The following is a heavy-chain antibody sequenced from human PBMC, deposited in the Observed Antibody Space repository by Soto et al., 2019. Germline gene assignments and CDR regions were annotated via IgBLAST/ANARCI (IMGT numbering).Heavy chain of an antibody. D-gene: IGHD3-22*01. CDR2: IYTSGST. V-gene: IGHV4-4*07. J-gene: IGHJ4*02. CDR3: ARGYRYDSSGELDY. CDR1: GGSISSYY. Sequence: SETLSLTCTVSGGSISSYYWSWIRQPAGKGLEWIGRIYTSGSTNYNPSLKSRVTMSVDTSKNQFSLKLSSVTAADTAMYYCARGYRYDSSGELDYWGQGTLVTVSS.